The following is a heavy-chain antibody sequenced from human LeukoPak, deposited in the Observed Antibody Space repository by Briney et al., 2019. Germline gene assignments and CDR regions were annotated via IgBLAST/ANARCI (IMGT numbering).Heavy chain of an antibody. Sequence: GGSLRLSCAASGFTFSSYGMHWVRQAPGKGLEWVAVIWYDGSNKYYADSVKGRFTISRDNSKNTLYLQMNSLRAEDTAVYYCARGRIQLWLNDAFDIWGQGTMVTVSS. D-gene: IGHD5-18*01. CDR1: GFTFSSYG. CDR2: IWYDGSNK. J-gene: IGHJ3*02. V-gene: IGHV3-33*01. CDR3: ARGRIQLWLNDAFDI.